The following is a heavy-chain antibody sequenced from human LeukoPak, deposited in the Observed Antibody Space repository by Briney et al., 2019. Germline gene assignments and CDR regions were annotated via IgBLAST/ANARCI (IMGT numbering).Heavy chain of an antibody. D-gene: IGHD4-17*01. CDR1: GFSLSTSGVA. J-gene: IGHJ5*02. CDR2: IYWNDGK. V-gene: IGHV2-5*01. CDR3: ARRRSPSNGDWFDP. Sequence: SGPALVNPTQTLTLTCTFSGFSLSTSGVAVGWFRQPPGGALEWLALIYWNDGKYYSPSLKSRLTIAKDTSKNQVVLTMTNMDPVDTATFYCARRRSPSNGDWFDPWGQGTLVTVSS.